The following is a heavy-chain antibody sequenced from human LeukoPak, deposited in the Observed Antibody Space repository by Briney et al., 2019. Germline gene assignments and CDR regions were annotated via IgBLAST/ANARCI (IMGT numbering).Heavy chain of an antibody. D-gene: IGHD6-13*01. CDR1: GFTFSSYG. CDR3: AKDRAYTSSWSGVWYFDL. CDR2: ISYDGSNK. Sequence: GGSLRLSCAASGFTFSSYGMHWVRQAPGKGLEWVAVISYDGSNKYYGDSVKGRFTISRDNSKNTLYLQMNSLRPEDTAVYYCAKDRAYTSSWSGVWYFDLWGRGTLLTVSS. V-gene: IGHV3-30*18. J-gene: IGHJ2*01.